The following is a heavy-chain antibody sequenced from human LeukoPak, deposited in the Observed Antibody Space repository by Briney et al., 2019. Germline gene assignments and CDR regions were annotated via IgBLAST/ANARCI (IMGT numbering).Heavy chain of an antibody. V-gene: IGHV3-23*01. CDR3: SKFYDFDSRGYYSE. CDR1: GFSIRTVG. CDR2: LSAGTESS. J-gene: IGHJ4*02. D-gene: IGHD3-22*01. Sequence: GSLRLSCASSGFSIRTVGMTWGRQAAGKGLEWGSHLSAGTESSYYADAVKGRVTLSGDYSKNTLYMLMTNVRDNDSAVYYCSKFYDFDSRGYYSEWGQGTVVAVSS.